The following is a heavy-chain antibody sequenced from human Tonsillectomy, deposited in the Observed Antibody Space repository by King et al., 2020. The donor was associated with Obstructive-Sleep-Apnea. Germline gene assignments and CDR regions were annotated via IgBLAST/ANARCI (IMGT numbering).Heavy chain of an antibody. CDR2: ISSSSGYI. CDR1: GFTFSSYS. V-gene: IGHV3-21*01. CDR3: ARDRYYDSSGYYYPNAFDI. D-gene: IGHD3-22*01. J-gene: IGHJ3*02. Sequence: VQLVESGGGLVKPGGSLRLSCAASGFTFSSYSMNWVRQAPGKGLEWVSSISSSSGYIYYADSVEGRFTISRDNAKNSLYLQMNGLRAEDTAVYYCARDRYYDSSGYYYPNAFDIWGQGTMVTVSS.